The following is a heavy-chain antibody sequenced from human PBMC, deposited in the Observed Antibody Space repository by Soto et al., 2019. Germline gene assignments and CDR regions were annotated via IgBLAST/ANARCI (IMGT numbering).Heavy chain of an antibody. Sequence: SQTLSLTCAISGDSVSSNSAAWNWIRQSPSRGLEWLGRTYYRSKWYNDYAVSVKSRITINPDTSKNQFSLQLNSVTPEDTAVYYCARITDIVVVPAAIFDYWGQGTLVTVS. CDR3: ARITDIVVVPAAIFDY. CDR2: TYYRSKWYN. V-gene: IGHV6-1*01. J-gene: IGHJ4*02. D-gene: IGHD2-2*02. CDR1: GDSVSSNSAA.